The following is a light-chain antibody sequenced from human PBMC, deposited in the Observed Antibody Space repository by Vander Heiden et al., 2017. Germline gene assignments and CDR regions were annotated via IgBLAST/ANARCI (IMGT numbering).Light chain of an antibody. Sequence: IVMTQSPATLSVSPEERATLSCRASQSVSSNLAWYQQKPGQAPRLLIYGASTRATGIPARFSGSGYGTEFTLTISSRQSEDFAVYYCQQYNNWPPLTFGGGTKVEIK. V-gene: IGKV3-15*01. CDR3: QQYNNWPPLT. CDR1: QSVSSN. CDR2: GAS. J-gene: IGKJ4*01.